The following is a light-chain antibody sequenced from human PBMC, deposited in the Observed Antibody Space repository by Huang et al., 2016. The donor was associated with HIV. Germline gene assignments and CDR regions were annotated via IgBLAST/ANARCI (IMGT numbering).Light chain of an antibody. V-gene: IGKV3-15*01. CDR3: QQYNNWPLT. CDR1: QSVSTN. J-gene: IGKJ4*01. Sequence: EIVMTQSPATLSVSPGQRANLSGRASQSVSTNLAWYQQKPGQAPRLPIDGASTRATGLPARCSGRLSGTEFTLAINSLQSEDFAVYYCQQYNNWPLTFGGGTKVEIK. CDR2: GAS.